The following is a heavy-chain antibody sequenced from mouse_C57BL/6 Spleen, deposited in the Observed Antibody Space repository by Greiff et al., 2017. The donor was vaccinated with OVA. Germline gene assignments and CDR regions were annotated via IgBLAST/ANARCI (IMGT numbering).Heavy chain of an antibody. CDR1: GYSITSGYY. CDR2: ISYDGSN. V-gene: IGHV3-6*01. CDR3: AREGSYDYVMDY. J-gene: IGHJ4*01. D-gene: IGHD2-4*01. Sequence: EVKLVESGPGLVKPSQSLSLTCSVTGYSITSGYYWNWIRQFPGNKLEWMGYISYDGSNNYNPSLKNRISITRDTSKNQFFLKLNSVTTEDTATYYCAREGSYDYVMDYWGQGTSVTVSS.